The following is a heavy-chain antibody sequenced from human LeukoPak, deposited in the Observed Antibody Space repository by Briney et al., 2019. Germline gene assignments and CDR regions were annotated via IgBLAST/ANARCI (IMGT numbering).Heavy chain of an antibody. J-gene: IGHJ6*02. CDR1: GGTFSSYA. D-gene: IGHD3-9*01. CDR3: ASPATGYYYYYYDMDV. V-gene: IGHV1-69*13. CDR2: IIPIFGTA. Sequence: GASVKVSCKASGGTFSSYAISWVRQAPGQGLEWMGGIIPIFGTANYAQKFQGRVTITADESTSTAYMELSSLRSEDTAVYYCASPATGYYYYYYDMDVWGQGTTVTVSS.